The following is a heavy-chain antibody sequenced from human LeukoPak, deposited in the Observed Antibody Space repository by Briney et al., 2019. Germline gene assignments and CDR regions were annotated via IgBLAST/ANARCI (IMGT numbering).Heavy chain of an antibody. Sequence: SVKVSCKASGYTFTSYGISWVRQAPGQGLEWMGGIIPIFGTANYAQKFQGRVTITTDESTSTAYMELSSLRSEDTAVYYCARDRQWELLGGYFDYWGQGTLVTVSS. V-gene: IGHV1-69*05. J-gene: IGHJ4*02. CDR3: ARDRQWELLGGYFDY. CDR1: GYTFTSYG. D-gene: IGHD1-26*01. CDR2: IIPIFGTA.